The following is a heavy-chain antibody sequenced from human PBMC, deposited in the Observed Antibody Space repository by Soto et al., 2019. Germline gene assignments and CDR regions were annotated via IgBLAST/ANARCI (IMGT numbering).Heavy chain of an antibody. CDR2: IYYSGST. D-gene: IGHD6-13*01. CDR3: ARVGSSSWYNWFDP. V-gene: IGHV4-59*01. CDR1: GGSISSYY. Sequence: SETLSLTCTVSGGSISSYYWSWIRQPPGKGLEWIGYIYYSGSTNYNPSLKSRVTISVDTSKNQFSLKLSSVTAADTAVYYCARVGSSSWYNWFDPWGQGTLVTVSS. J-gene: IGHJ5*02.